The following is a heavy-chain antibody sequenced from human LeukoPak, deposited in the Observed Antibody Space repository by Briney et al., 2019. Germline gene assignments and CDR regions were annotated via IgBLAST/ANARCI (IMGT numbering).Heavy chain of an antibody. CDR3: ARADQWHLLHDY. V-gene: IGHV4-39*07. J-gene: IGHJ4*02. CDR1: GDSMSSSHYC. D-gene: IGHD6-19*01. Sequence: SETLSLTCTVSGDSMSSSHYCWGWIRQPPGKGLEWIGSIYYSGSTYYNPSLKSRVTMSVDTSKKQFSLKLSSVTAADTAVYYCARADQWHLLHDYWGQGALVTVSS. CDR2: IYYSGST.